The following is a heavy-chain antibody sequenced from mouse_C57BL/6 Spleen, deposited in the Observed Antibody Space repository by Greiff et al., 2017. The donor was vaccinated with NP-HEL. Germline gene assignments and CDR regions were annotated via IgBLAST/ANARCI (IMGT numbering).Heavy chain of an antibody. CDR3: ARRWYYGSSPWYFDV. CDR1: GFNFSDSG. CDR2: LSNLAYSI. D-gene: IGHD1-1*01. Sequence: EVQVVESGGGLVQPGGSLKLSCAASGFNFSDSGMAWVRQAPRKGPEWVAFLSNLAYSIYYADTVPGRFTISRENAKNTLYLEMSSLRSEDTAMYYCARRWYYGSSPWYFDVWGTGTTVTVSS. V-gene: IGHV5-15*01. J-gene: IGHJ1*03.